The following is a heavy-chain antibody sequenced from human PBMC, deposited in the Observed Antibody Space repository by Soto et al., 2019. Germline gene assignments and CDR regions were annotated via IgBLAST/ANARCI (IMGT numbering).Heavy chain of an antibody. V-gene: IGHV3-23*01. CDR2: ISYSGDRT. CDR3: AKVTIEVPAPGTAV. Sequence: GSLRLSCAASGFTFNNYAMSWVRQAPGKGLEWVSAISYSGDRTFYADSAKGRFTISRDNSKNTLYLEMKSLRAEDTAIYYCAKVTIEVPAPGTAVWGQGTTVTVSS. CDR1: GFTFNNYA. J-gene: IGHJ6*02. D-gene: IGHD6-13*01.